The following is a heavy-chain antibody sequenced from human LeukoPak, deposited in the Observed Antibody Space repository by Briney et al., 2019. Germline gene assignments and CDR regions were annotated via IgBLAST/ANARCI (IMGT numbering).Heavy chain of an antibody. CDR3: ARGFLVVPAAFDY. Sequence: GGSLRLSCAVSGFTFSSYWMNWVRQVPGKGLVWVSHINTFGTTATYADSVKGRFTISRDNAKNSLYLQMNSLRAEDTAVYYCARGFLVVPAAFDYWGQGTLVTVSS. D-gene: IGHD2-2*01. J-gene: IGHJ4*02. CDR2: INTFGTTA. V-gene: IGHV3-74*01. CDR1: GFTFSSYW.